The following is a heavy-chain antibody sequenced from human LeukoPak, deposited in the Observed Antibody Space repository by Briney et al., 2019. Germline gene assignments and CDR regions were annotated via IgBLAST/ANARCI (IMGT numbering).Heavy chain of an antibody. CDR2: ISGDGVST. J-gene: IGHJ4*02. D-gene: IGHD4/OR15-4a*01. V-gene: IGHV3-43*02. Sequence: GGSLRLSCATSGFTFDDYAMHWVRQAPGKGLEWVSLISGDGVSTSYADSVKGRFTTSRDNSKNSLSLQMNSLKTEDSALYYCAKVNGRALGYFDYWGQGALVTVSS. CDR3: AKVNGRALGYFDY. CDR1: GFTFDDYA.